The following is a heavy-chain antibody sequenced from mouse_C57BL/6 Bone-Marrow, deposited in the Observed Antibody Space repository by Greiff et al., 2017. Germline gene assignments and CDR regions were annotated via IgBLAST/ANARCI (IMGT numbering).Heavy chain of an antibody. CDR1: GYTFTTYP. D-gene: IGHD4-1*01. CDR3: ARLNWDVGYFDY. Sequence: VQLQQSGAELVKPGASVKMSCKASGYTFTTYPIEWMKQTHGKSLAWIGNFHPYNDDTKYNEKFKGKATLTVEKSSSTVYLALIRLTADDSAVYYWARLNWDVGYFDYWGQGTTLTVSS. J-gene: IGHJ2*01. CDR2: FHPYNDDT. V-gene: IGHV1-47*01.